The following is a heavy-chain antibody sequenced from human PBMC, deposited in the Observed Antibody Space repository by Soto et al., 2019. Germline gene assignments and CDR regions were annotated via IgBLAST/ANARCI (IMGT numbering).Heavy chain of an antibody. D-gene: IGHD3-22*01. CDR1: RGTFSSYA. Sequence: QVQLVQSGAEVKKPGYSAKVSCKASRGTFSSYAISWVRQAPGQGLEWMGGIIPIFGTANYAQKFQGRVTITADESTSTAYMELSSLRSEDTAVYYCARDKVGYYDSSGYYRVSVPPDYYYGMDVWGQGTTVTVSS. CDR3: ARDKVGYYDSSGYYRVSVPPDYYYGMDV. CDR2: IIPIFGTA. V-gene: IGHV1-69*01. J-gene: IGHJ6*02.